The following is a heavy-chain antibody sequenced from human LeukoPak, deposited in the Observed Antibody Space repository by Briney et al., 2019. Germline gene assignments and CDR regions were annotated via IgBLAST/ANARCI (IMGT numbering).Heavy chain of an antibody. CDR3: ATSTYSVAAHIDY. V-gene: IGHV5-51*01. CDR1: DHTLNIYW. CDR2: IFLDDSQI. J-gene: IGHJ4*02. Sequence: GESLKISCKESDHTLNIYWIAWVRQMPGRGPEWMGIIFLDDSQIEYNPSFQGQITISADKSVKTAYLQWDSLQTSDTALYYCATSTYSVAAHIDYWGQGTPVTVST. D-gene: IGHD2-21*01.